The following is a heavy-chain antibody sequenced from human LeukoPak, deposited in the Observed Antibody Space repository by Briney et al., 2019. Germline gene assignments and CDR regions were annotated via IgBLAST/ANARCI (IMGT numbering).Heavy chain of an antibody. CDR2: IYYSGST. CDR3: ARVATGYSYGYHYYYYMDV. J-gene: IGHJ6*03. V-gene: IGHV4-59*01. D-gene: IGHD5-18*01. Sequence: SETLSLTCTVSGGSISSYYWSWIRQPPGKGLEWIGYIYYSGSTNNNPSLKSRVTISVDTSKNQFSLKLSSVTAADTAVYYCARVATGYSYGYHYYYYMDVWGKGTTVTISS. CDR1: GGSISSYY.